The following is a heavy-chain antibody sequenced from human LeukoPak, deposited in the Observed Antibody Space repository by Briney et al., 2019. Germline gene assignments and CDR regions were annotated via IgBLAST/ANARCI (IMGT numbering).Heavy chain of an antibody. CDR3: ARAVNY. Sequence: LSLTCTVSGGSISSSSYYWGWIRQAPGKGLEWVSYISSSGSTIYYADSVKGRFTISRDNAKNSLYLQMNSLRAEDTAIYYCARAVNYWGQGTLVTVSS. J-gene: IGHJ4*02. V-gene: IGHV3-11*04. CDR2: ISSSGSTI. CDR1: GGSISSSSYY.